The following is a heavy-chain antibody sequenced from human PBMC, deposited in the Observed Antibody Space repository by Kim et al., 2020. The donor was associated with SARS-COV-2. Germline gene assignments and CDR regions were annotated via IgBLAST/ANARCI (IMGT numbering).Heavy chain of an antibody. D-gene: IGHD4-17*01. V-gene: IGHV3-21*06. CDR3: ASFVGDYRYYYGMDV. Sequence: DSVKGRFTISRDNAKNSLYLQMNSLRAEDTAVYYCASFVGDYRYYYGMDVWGQGTTVTVSS. J-gene: IGHJ6*02.